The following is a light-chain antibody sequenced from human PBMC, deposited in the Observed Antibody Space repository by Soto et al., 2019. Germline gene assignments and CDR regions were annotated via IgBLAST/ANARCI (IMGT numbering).Light chain of an antibody. Sequence: EILMTQSPATLSVSPGERATLSCRASQSVSRNLAWYQQKPGQAPRLLIFDTFTRATGVPARFSGSGSGTAFTLTISSLQSEDFAIYYCQQYNSWPPALTFGGGTKVDI. CDR3: QQYNSWPPALT. CDR1: QSVSRN. J-gene: IGKJ4*01. V-gene: IGKV3-15*01. CDR2: DTF.